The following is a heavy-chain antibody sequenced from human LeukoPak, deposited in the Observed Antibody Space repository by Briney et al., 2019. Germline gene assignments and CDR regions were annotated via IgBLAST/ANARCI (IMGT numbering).Heavy chain of an antibody. CDR3: ARDRLVLGYYYYGMDV. Sequence: SETLSLTCTVSRGSISTYYWSWIRQPPGKGLEWIGYIYYSGSTNYNPSLKSRVTISVDTSKNQFSLKLSSVTAADTAVYYCARDRLVLGYYYYGMDVRGQGTTVTVSS. CDR1: RGSISTYY. CDR2: IYYSGST. D-gene: IGHD2-21*02. V-gene: IGHV4-59*01. J-gene: IGHJ6*02.